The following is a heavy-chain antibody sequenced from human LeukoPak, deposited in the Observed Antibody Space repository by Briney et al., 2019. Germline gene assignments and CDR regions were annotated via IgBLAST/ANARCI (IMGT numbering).Heavy chain of an antibody. D-gene: IGHD3-22*01. CDR3: ARDPNYYDSSGYYDY. CDR2: IYYSGST. Sequence: PSETLSLTCTVSGGSISSSSYYWGWIRQPPGKGLEWIGSIYYSGSTYYNPSLKSRVSISVDRPKNQFSLKLTSVTAADTAVYYCARDPNYYDSSGYYDYWGQGTLVTVSS. J-gene: IGHJ4*02. CDR1: GGSISSSSYY. V-gene: IGHV4-39*07.